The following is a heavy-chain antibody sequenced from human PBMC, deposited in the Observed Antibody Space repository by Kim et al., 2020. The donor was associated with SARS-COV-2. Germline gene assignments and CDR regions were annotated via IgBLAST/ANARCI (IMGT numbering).Heavy chain of an antibody. V-gene: IGHV4-59*13. CDR2: IYYSWST. Sequence: SETLSLTCTVSGGSISSYYCSWIRQPPGKGLEWIGYIYYSWSTNYNPSLKSRVTISVDTSKNQFSLKLSLVTAAATAVDYCARASRSTIFGVVTAPCAF. J-gene: IGHJ3*01. CDR1: GGSISSYY. D-gene: IGHD3-3*01. CDR3: ARASRSTIFGVVTAPCAF.